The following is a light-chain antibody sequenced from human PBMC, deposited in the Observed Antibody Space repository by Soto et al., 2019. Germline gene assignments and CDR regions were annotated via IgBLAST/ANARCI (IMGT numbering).Light chain of an antibody. Sequence: DVQMTQSPSTLSASVGDRVTITCRASQSIGSWLAWYQQKPAKAPKLLIYDASILENGVPSRFSGSGSGTEFALTIRSLQADDFAIYYCQQYNSYPPNFGGWTKVDIK. J-gene: IGKJ4*01. V-gene: IGKV1-5*01. CDR1: QSIGSW. CDR2: DAS. CDR3: QQYNSYPPN.